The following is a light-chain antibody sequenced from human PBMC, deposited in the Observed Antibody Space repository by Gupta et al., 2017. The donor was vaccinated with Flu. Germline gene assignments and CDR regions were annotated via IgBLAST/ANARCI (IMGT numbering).Light chain of an antibody. CDR1: QSIASY. V-gene: IGKV1-39*01. Sequence: DIQMTQSPSSLSASVGDRVSITCRASQSIASYLSWYQQKPGKAPKLLIYAASSLQSGVPSRFSGSGSGTXFTLTIXRPQPEDFATYFCQQSDSTTITFGXGTKVEIK. J-gene: IGKJ4*01. CDR3: QQSDSTTIT. CDR2: AAS.